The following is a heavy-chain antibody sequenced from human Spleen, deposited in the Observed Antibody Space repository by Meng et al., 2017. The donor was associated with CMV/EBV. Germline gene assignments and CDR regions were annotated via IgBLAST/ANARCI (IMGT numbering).Heavy chain of an antibody. Sequence: LSLTCAASGFTFSSYSMNWVRQAPGKGLEWVSSITSSSSYIYYADSVKDRFTISRDNAKNSLYLQMNSLRAEDTAVYYCARDFLGQFYLYAMDVWGQGTTVTVSS. CDR1: GFTFSSYS. CDR3: ARDFLGQFYLYAMDV. D-gene: IGHD3-16*01. CDR2: ITSSSSYI. V-gene: IGHV3-21*01. J-gene: IGHJ6*02.